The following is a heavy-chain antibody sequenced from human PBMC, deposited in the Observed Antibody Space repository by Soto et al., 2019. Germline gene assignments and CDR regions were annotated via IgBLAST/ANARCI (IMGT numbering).Heavy chain of an antibody. Sequence: GESLKISCKGSGYSFTSYWIGWVRQMPGKGLEWMGIIYPGDSDTRYSPSFQGQVTISADKSISTAYLQWSSLKASDTAMYYCARRGGYSYGYRKTHDAFDIWGQGTMVTVSS. D-gene: IGHD5-18*01. J-gene: IGHJ3*02. V-gene: IGHV5-51*01. CDR1: GYSFTSYW. CDR2: IYPGDSDT. CDR3: ARRGGYSYGYRKTHDAFDI.